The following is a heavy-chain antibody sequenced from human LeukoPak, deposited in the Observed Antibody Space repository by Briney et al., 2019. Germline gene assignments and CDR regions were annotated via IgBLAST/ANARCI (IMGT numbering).Heavy chain of an antibody. CDR1: GYIFTSYW. CDR2: IYPGDSDT. D-gene: IGHD2-15*01. J-gene: IGHJ4*02. Sequence: GESLKISCQGSGYIFTSYWIGWVRQVPGKGLEWMGTIYPGDSDTRYSPSFQGQVTISADKSISTAYLQWSSLKASDTAMYYCARCSGVSCNYWGQGTLVTVSS. V-gene: IGHV5-51*01. CDR3: ARCSGVSCNY.